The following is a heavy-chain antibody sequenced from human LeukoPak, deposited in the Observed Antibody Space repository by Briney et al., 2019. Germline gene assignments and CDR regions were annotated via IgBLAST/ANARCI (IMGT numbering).Heavy chain of an antibody. CDR1: GFTFSTYW. Sequence: PGGSLRLSCAASGFTFSTYWMHWVRQAPGKGLVWVSRTNSDGSITTYADSVKGRFTISRDNAKNTLYLQMNSLRAEDTAVYYCARDVPGRLGGVDYWGQGTLATVSS. J-gene: IGHJ4*02. CDR2: TNSDGSIT. D-gene: IGHD6-25*01. V-gene: IGHV3-74*01. CDR3: ARDVPGRLGGVDY.